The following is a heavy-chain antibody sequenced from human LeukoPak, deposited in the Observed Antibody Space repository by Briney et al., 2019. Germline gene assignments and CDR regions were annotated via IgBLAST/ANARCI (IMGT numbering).Heavy chain of an antibody. J-gene: IGHJ4*02. D-gene: IGHD4-17*01. CDR1: GGSISSYY. V-gene: IGHV4-59*01. CDR2: IYYSGST. Sequence: SETLSLTCIVSGGSISSYYWSWIRQPPGKGLEWIGYIYYSGSTNYNPSLKSRVTISVDTSKNQFSLKLSSVTAADTAVYYCAKDLSLGYGDYDFDYWGQGTLVTVSS. CDR3: AKDLSLGYGDYDFDY.